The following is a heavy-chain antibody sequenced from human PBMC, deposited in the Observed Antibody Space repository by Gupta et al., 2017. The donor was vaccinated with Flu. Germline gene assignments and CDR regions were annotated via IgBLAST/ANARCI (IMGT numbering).Heavy chain of an antibody. CDR2: TSYDGSKK. CDR3: AKDLFRGVIKGTIDY. D-gene: IGHD3-10*01. J-gene: IGHJ4*02. Sequence: QVQLVESGGCVVQHGRSMRLSCAASGSTFSSNGMHWVRQAPGKGLEWVAVTSYDGSKKYYADSVKGRFTISRDNSKNTLYLQMNSLRAEDTAVYYCAKDLFRGVIKGTIDYWGQGTLVTVSS. CDR1: GSTFSSNG. V-gene: IGHV3-30*18.